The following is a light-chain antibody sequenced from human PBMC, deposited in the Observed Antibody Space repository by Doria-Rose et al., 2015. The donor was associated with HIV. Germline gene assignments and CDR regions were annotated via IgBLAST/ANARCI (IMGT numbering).Light chain of an antibody. CDR1: QSFSSTY. CDR3: HQYGTSWT. CDR2: DGS. V-gene: IGKV3-20*01. J-gene: IGKJ1*01. Sequence: TQSPGTLSLSPGERATPSCRASQSFSSTYSAWYQQKPGQAPSLLIYDGSTRATGIPDRFSASGSGTDFTLTINRLEPEDFALYYCHQYGTSWTFGQGTKVEI.